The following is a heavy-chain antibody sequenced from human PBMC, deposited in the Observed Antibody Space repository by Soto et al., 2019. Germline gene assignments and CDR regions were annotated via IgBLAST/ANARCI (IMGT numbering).Heavy chain of an antibody. CDR1: GFTFSSYG. CDR2: IWYDGSNK. J-gene: IGHJ6*02. V-gene: IGHV3-33*01. Sequence: GGSLRLSCAASGFTFSSYGMHWVRQAPGKGLEWVAVIWYDGSNKYYADSVKGRFTISRDNSKNTLYLQMNSLRAEDTAVYYCARVLVEDSSSTLGMDVWGQGTTVTVSS. D-gene: IGHD6-6*01. CDR3: ARVLVEDSSSTLGMDV.